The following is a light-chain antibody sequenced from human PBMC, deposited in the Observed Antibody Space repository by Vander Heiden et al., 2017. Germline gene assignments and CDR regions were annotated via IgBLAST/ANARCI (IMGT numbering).Light chain of an antibody. CDR1: QGIRNY. Sequence: PSSLLPYVGARAPITCRASQGIRNYLVWFKQKQGKAPKSLIYAESTLQSGAPSKFSGSGSGTDFPLTISSLQPEDFGTYYCQQYSSYPLTFGGGTKVEIK. V-gene: IGKV1-16*02. J-gene: IGKJ4*01. CDR2: AES. CDR3: QQYSSYPLT.